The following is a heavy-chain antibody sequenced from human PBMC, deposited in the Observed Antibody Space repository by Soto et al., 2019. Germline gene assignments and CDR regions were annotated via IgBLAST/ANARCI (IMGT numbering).Heavy chain of an antibody. CDR2: FFSDAER. D-gene: IGHD4-17*01. CDR3: ARMDGDYNYYGLDV. J-gene: IGHJ6*02. V-gene: IGHV2-26*01. CDR1: GFSLTNGRMG. Sequence: SGPTLVNPTETLTLTCSVSGFSLTNGRMGVSWIRQPPGKALEWLAHFFSDAERSYSTSMQSRLNMYKDSSGSQVVLTMANMAPADTATYFCARMDGDYNYYGLDVWGHGIAVTVSS.